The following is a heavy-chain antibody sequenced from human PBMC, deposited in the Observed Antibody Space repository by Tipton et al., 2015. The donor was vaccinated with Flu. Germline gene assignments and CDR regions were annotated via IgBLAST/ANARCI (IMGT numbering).Heavy chain of an antibody. CDR2: IYHSGST. CDR3: ARRDCAGGICYSRVYDAFDI. Sequence: TLSLTCTVSGASLRSSSYYWGWIRQPQGKGLEWIGSIYHSGSTYYNPSLKSRVTISVDTAKNQFSLKLGSVTAGDTAVYYCARRDCAGGICYSRVYDAFDIWGQGTLVTVSS. J-gene: IGHJ3*02. V-gene: IGHV4-39*07. D-gene: IGHD2-8*02. CDR1: GASLRSSSYY.